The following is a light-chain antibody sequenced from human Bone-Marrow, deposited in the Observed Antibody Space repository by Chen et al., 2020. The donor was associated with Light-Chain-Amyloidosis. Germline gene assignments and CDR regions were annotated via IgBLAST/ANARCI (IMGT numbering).Light chain of an antibody. Sequence: SYELTQPPSVSVSPVQTARITCSGDDLPTKYAYWYQQKPGQAPVLVIHRDTERPAGSSERFSGSSSGTTATLTISGVQAEDEADYHCQSADSSGTYEVIFGGGTKLTVL. CDR1: DLPTKY. CDR3: QSADSSGTYEVI. V-gene: IGLV3-25*03. CDR2: RDT. J-gene: IGLJ2*01.